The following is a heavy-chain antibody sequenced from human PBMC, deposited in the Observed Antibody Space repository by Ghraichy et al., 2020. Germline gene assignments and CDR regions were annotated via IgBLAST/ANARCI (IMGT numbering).Heavy chain of an antibody. Sequence: SETLSLTCTVSGGSVSSASYYWSWIRQPPGKGLEWIGYIYYSGSTNYNPSLKSRVTISVDTSKNQFPLKLSSVTAADTAVYYCARVGVAGSYYFDYWGQGNLVTVSS. CDR1: GGSVSSASYY. CDR2: IYYSGST. CDR3: ARVGVAGSYYFDY. J-gene: IGHJ4*02. D-gene: IGHD6-19*01. V-gene: IGHV4-61*01.